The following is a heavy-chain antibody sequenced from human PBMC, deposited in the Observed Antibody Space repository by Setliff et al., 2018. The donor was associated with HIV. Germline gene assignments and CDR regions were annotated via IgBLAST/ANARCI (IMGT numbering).Heavy chain of an antibody. CDR3: ARESGDIVATSPLDY. D-gene: IGHD5-12*01. J-gene: IGHJ4*02. CDR1: GYTFTGYY. V-gene: IGHV1-2*06. Sequence: GASVKVSCKASGYTFTGYYMHWVRQAPGQGLEWMGRINPNSGGTKYAQKFQGRVTMTRDTSISTAYMELSRLISDDTAVYYCARESGDIVATSPLDYWGQGTLVTVSS. CDR2: INPNSGGT.